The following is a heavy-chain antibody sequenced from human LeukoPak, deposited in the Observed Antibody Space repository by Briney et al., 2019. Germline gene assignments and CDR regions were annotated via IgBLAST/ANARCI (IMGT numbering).Heavy chain of an antibody. CDR1: GYTFTSYG. V-gene: IGHV1-18*01. CDR3: ARQMGSILAYCGGDCYSFDY. Sequence: ASVKVSCKASGYTFTSYGISWVRQAPGQGLEWMGWISAYNGNTNYAQKLQGRVTMTTDTPTSTAYMELRSLRSDDTAVYYCARQMGSILAYCGGDCYSFDYWGQGTLVTVSS. CDR2: ISAYNGNT. D-gene: IGHD2-21*02. J-gene: IGHJ4*02.